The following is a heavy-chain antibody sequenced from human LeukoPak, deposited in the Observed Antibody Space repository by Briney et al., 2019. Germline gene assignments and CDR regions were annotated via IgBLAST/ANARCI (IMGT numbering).Heavy chain of an antibody. J-gene: IGHJ3*02. V-gene: IGHV4-39*07. CDR1: GGSISSSSYY. CDR3: ARDRGAFDI. Sequence: PSETLSLTCTVSGGSISSSSYYWGWIRQPPGKGLEWIGSIYYSGSTYYNPSLKSRVTISVDTSKNQFSLKLSSVTAADTAVYYCARDRGAFDIWGQGTMVTVSS. CDR2: IYYSGST.